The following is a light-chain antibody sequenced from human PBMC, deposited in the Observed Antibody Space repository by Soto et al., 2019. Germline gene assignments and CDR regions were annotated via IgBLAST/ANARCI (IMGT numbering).Light chain of an antibody. CDR1: SSDVGGYNY. V-gene: IGLV2-14*01. CDR3: TSYTSSSTLDVI. J-gene: IGLJ2*01. Sequence: QSGLTQPASVSGSPGQSITISCTGTSSDVGGYNYVSWYQQHPGKAPKLIIYEVNNRPSGVSNRFSGSKSGNTASLTISGLQAEDEADYYCTSYTSSSTLDVIFGGGTKLTVL. CDR2: EVN.